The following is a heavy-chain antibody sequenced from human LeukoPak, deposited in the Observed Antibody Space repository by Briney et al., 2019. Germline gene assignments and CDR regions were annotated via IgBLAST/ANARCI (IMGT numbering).Heavy chain of an antibody. V-gene: IGHV3-30*03. CDR3: AREDYADYFDY. Sequence: PGGSLRLSCAASGFIFTSYGMHWVRQAPGKGLEWVAVISSDGSDKNYVDSVKGRFTISRDNAKTSLYLQMNSLRAEDTAVYYCAREDYADYFDYWGQGTLVTVSS. CDR2: ISSDGSDK. CDR1: GFIFTSYG. D-gene: IGHD4-17*01. J-gene: IGHJ4*02.